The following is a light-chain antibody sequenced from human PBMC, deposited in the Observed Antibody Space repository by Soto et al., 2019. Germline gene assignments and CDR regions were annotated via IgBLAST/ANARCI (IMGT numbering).Light chain of an antibody. V-gene: IGKV3-15*01. Sequence: EILMTQSPATLSVSPGERATISCRASESLSSKLAWYQQKTGQATRLLIYVASTRATGIPARLSGSGSGKEFTLTLSSLQSQDFAVYYCQQYNNWPHSIIFGQGTRLEIK. CDR1: ESLSSK. CDR3: QQYNNWPHSII. J-gene: IGKJ5*01. CDR2: VAS.